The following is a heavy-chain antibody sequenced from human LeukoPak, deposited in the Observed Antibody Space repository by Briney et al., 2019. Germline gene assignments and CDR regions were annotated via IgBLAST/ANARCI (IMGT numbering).Heavy chain of an antibody. CDR2: ISSIGSV. D-gene: IGHD6-13*01. J-gene: IGHJ5*02. V-gene: IGHV4-4*07. Sequence: PSETLSLTCTVSGGSISNYYWSWIRQSAGKGLEWIGRISSIGSVNYNPSLKSRVTMSVDTSKNQFSLKLSSVTAADTAVYYCARDTPPGSYSSSWFGFDPWGQGTLVTVSS. CDR3: ARDTPPGSYSSSWFGFDP. CDR1: GGSISNYY.